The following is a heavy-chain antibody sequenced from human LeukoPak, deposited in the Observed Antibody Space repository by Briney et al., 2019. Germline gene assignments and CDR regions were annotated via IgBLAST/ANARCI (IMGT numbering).Heavy chain of an antibody. V-gene: IGHV3-48*03. CDR1: GFTFSNYE. CDR3: ASLSAYYYGGSGNSFDN. Sequence: GGSLRLSCATSGFTFSNYEMSWVRQTPGKGLEWVSYISGSGTTKYYADSVKGRFTVSRDNAKNSLYLQMNSLRAEDTAVYYCASLSAYYYGGSGNSFDNWGQGTLVTVSS. J-gene: IGHJ4*02. CDR2: ISGSGTTK. D-gene: IGHD3-22*01.